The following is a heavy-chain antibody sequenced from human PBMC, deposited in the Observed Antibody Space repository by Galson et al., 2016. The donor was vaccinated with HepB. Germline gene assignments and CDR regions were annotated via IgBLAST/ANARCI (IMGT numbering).Heavy chain of an antibody. CDR2: MSYDGINK. CDR1: GFRLSNYG. CDR3: ANDVRYCSYTSRQVCQFEY. D-gene: IGHD2-2*01. Sequence: SLRLPCAASGFRLSNYGMHWVRQAPGKGPEWVAAMSYDGINKCYADSVKGRFTISRDNSKNTLDLEMNSLRPEDTAMYYCANDVRYCSYTSRQVCQFEYWGQGTLVTVSS. J-gene: IGHJ4*02. V-gene: IGHV3-30*18.